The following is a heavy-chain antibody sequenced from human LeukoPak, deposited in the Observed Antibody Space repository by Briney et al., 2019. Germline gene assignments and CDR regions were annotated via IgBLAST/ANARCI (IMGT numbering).Heavy chain of an antibody. Sequence: ASVKVSCKASGYTFTSYIISWVRQAPGQGLEWMGWINAYNGNTDYAQRVQGRVTMTTDTSTSTAYMELRSLRSDDTAVYYCVYLSSSWYGNDYWGQGTLVTVSS. CDR1: GYTFTSYI. CDR3: VYLSSSWYGNDY. V-gene: IGHV1-18*01. J-gene: IGHJ4*02. D-gene: IGHD6-13*01. CDR2: INAYNGNT.